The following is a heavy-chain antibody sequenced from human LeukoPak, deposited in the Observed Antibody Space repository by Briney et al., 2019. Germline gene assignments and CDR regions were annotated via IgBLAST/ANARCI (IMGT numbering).Heavy chain of an antibody. D-gene: IGHD3-9*01. V-gene: IGHV4-34*01. CDR2: INHSGST. J-gene: IGHJ4*02. CDR3: ATSANYDILTGYLTH. Sequence: SETLSLTCAVYGGSFSGYYWSWIRQPPGKGLEWIGEINHSGSTNYNPPLKSRVTISVDTSKNQFSLKLSSVTAADTAVYYCATSANYDILTGYLTHWGQGTLVTVSS. CDR1: GGSFSGYY.